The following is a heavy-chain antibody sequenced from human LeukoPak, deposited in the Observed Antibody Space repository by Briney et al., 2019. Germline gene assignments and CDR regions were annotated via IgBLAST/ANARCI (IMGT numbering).Heavy chain of an antibody. CDR1: GFTFSSYW. Sequence: GGSLRLSCAASGFTFSSYWLSWVRQAPGKGLEWVANIKQDGSEKYYVDSVKGRFTISRDNAKNSLYLQMNSLRAEDTAVYYCARTLDGSAFDIWGQGTMVTVSS. V-gene: IGHV3-7*01. CDR3: ARTLDGSAFDI. CDR2: IKQDGSEK. J-gene: IGHJ3*02. D-gene: IGHD1-26*01.